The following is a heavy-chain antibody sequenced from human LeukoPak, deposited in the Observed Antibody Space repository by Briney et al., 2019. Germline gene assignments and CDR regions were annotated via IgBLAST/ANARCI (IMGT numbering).Heavy chain of an antibody. J-gene: IGHJ4*02. D-gene: IGHD6-19*01. CDR3: TRHGTAVANFDY. Sequence: GSLRLSCTASGFTFGDYAMSWFRQAPGKGLEWVGFIRITAYGGTTQYAASVKGRFTISRDDSKSIAYLQMNSLKTEDTAVYYCTRHGTAVANFDYWGQGTLVTVSS. CDR2: IRITAYGGTT. CDR1: GFTFGDYA. V-gene: IGHV3-49*03.